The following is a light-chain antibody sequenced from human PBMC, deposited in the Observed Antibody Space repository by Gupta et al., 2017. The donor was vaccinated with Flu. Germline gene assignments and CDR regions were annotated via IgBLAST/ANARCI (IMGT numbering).Light chain of an antibody. CDR1: SSDVGGYNY. CDR3: SSYTSSTTWV. CDR2: DVN. V-gene: IGLV2-14*03. J-gene: IGLJ3*02. Sequence: TSSDVGGYNYVSWYQQHPGKAPKLMIYDVNNRLSGVSTRFSGSKSGNTASLTISGLQAEDEADYYCSSYTSSTTWVFGGGTKLTVL.